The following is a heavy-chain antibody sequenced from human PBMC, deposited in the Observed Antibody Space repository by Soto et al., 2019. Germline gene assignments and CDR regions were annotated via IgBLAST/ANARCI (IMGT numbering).Heavy chain of an antibody. D-gene: IGHD6-19*01. J-gene: IGHJ6*02. CDR1: GGSVNSGGYY. V-gene: IGHV4-31*03. CDR2: IYYTGTT. CDR3: ARDLYSSGPLV. Sequence: SETLSLTCTVPGGSVNSGGYYWSWIRQHPATGLEWIGHIYYTGTTYYNPSLKSRVSISVDTSKNQFSLKLSSVTAADTAVYYCARDLYSSGPLVWGQGTTVTVSS.